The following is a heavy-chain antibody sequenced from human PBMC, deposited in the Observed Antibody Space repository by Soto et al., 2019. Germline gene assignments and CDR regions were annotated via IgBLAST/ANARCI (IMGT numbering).Heavy chain of an antibody. D-gene: IGHD5-18*01. CDR3: AKHPNSSIPDYYYGTEV. Sequence: GKEMEWVSSISGSGGTTYYADSVKGRFTISRDNSKNTQYLQMNSLRAEDTAVYYFAKHPNSSIPDYYYGTEVWVQGTTVIGTS. J-gene: IGHJ6*02. CDR2: ISGSGGTT. V-gene: IGHV3-23*01.